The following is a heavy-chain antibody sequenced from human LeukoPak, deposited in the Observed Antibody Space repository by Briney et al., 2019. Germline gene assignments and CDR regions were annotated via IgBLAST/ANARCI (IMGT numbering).Heavy chain of an antibody. CDR3: ASPGIAAAGMFDY. V-gene: IGHV4-39*01. Sequence: PSETLSLTCTVSGGSISSSSYYRGWIRQPPGKGLEWIGSIYYSGSTYYNPSLKSRVTISVDTSKNQFSLKLSSVTAADTAVYYCASPGIAAAGMFDYWGQGTLVTVSS. CDR1: GGSISSSSYY. D-gene: IGHD6-13*01. J-gene: IGHJ4*02. CDR2: IYYSGST.